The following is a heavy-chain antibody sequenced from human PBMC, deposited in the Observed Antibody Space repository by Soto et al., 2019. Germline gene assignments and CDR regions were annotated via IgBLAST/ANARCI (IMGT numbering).Heavy chain of an antibody. D-gene: IGHD2-21*01. Sequence: VGSLRLSCAASGFSFSTYWMHWVRQAPGKGLVWVSRIKGDGSTTTYADSVKGRFTISRDNAKNTLYLQMNSLGAEDTAVYYCARGLKNYYGVDVWGQGTTVTVSS. V-gene: IGHV3-74*01. CDR1: GFSFSTYW. CDR2: IKGDGSTT. CDR3: ARGLKNYYGVDV. J-gene: IGHJ6*02.